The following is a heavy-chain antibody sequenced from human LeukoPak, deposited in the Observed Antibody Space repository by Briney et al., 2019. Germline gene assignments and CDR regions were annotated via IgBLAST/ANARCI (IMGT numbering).Heavy chain of an antibody. D-gene: IGHD3-16*01. CDR3: ARQYRAYGDY. CDR2: INHSGST. J-gene: IGHJ4*02. CDR1: GGSFRGYY. V-gene: IGHV4-34*01. Sequence: SSETLSLTCAVYGGSFRGYYWSWIRQPPGKGLEWIGEINHSGSTNYNPSLKSRVTISVDTSKNQFSLKLSSVTAADTAVYYCARQYRAYGDYWGQGTLVTVSS.